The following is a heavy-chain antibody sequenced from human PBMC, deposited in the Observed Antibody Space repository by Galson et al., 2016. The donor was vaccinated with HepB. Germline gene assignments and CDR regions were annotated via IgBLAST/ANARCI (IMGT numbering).Heavy chain of an antibody. CDR3: AKDWESIATHLPYYGMDV. CDR2: ISYDGSKR. Sequence: SLRLSCAASGFTFSSYGMHWVRQAPGKGLEWVAVISYDGSKRYYADSVRGRYSISRDNSENTLYLQMNSLRDEDTAVYYCAKDWESIATHLPYYGMDVWGKGTTVTVSS. J-gene: IGHJ6*04. V-gene: IGHV3-30*18. D-gene: IGHD6-6*01. CDR1: GFTFSSYG.